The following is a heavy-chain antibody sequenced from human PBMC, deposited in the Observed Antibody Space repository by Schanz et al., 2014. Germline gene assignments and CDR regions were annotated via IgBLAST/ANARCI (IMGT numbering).Heavy chain of an antibody. CDR2: IYNSGKT. CDR1: GGSISSDPYY. Sequence: QLQLQESGPGLVKPSETLSLTCTVSGGSISSDPYYWGWIRQPPGKGLEWIGRIYNSGKTNYNPSLESRVSMSVDTSKKQLSLKLRSVSAADTAVYYCARVVLGGDAFDIWGQGTMVTVSS. V-gene: IGHV4-39*07. J-gene: IGHJ3*02. D-gene: IGHD3-10*01. CDR3: ARVVLGGDAFDI.